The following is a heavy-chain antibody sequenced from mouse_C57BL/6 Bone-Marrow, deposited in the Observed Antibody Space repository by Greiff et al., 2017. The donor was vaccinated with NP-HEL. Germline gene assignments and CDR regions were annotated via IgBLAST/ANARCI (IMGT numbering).Heavy chain of an antibody. CDR2: ISYDGSN. J-gene: IGHJ2*01. CDR1: GYSITSGYY. CDR3: ARRFGYFDY. Sequence: EVQLQQSGPGLVKPSQSLSLTCSVTGYSITSGYYWNWIRQFPGNKLEWMGYISYDGSNNYNPSLKNRISITRDTSKNQFFMKLNSVTTEDTATYYCARRFGYFDYWGQGTTLTVSS. V-gene: IGHV3-6*01.